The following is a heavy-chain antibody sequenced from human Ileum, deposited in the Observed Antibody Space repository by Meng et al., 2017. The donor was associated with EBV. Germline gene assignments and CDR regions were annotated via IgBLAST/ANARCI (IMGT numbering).Heavy chain of an antibody. CDR1: GVSFSGSSC. Sequence: QLQREEWGQRLCKPSGTLSLTCAVSGVSFSGSSCWSGGRRPPGKQLQWMSEGYHDSATNYHPSLQNRGVISLVNSTNNVNLHLHTLAAADTAVYYCAGSRPVVRELDYWGQGTLVTVSS. CDR2: GYHDSAT. V-gene: IGHV4-4*02. CDR3: AGSRPVVRELDY. D-gene: IGHD3-10*01. J-gene: IGHJ4*02.